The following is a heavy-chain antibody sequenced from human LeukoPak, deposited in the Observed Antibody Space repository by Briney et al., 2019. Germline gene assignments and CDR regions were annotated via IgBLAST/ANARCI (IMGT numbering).Heavy chain of an antibody. CDR3: ARVRGGCGSGWWYYYYGMDV. CDR2: IYSGGST. Sequence: GGSLRLSCAASGFTFSSYAMSWVRQAPGKGLEWVSVIYSGGSTYYADSVKGRFTISRDNSKNTLYLQMNSLRAEDTAVYYCARVRGGCGSGWWYYYYGMDVWGQGTTVTVSS. CDR1: GFTFSSYA. J-gene: IGHJ6*02. V-gene: IGHV3-66*01. D-gene: IGHD6-19*01.